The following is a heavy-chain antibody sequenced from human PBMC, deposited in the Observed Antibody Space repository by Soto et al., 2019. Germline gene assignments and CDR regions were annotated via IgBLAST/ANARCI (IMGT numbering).Heavy chain of an antibody. Sequence: QVQLVESGGGVVQPGRSLRLSCAASGFTFSRYGMHWVRQAPGKGLEWVAPIWFDGSDKYYTESVKGRFTISRDNSKSTLYLQMNSLRAEDTAVYYCARLYCSASSCYSVGAFDIRGQGTMVTVSS. CDR1: GFTFSRYG. CDR3: ARLYCSASSCYSVGAFDI. V-gene: IGHV3-33*01. D-gene: IGHD2-15*01. J-gene: IGHJ3*02. CDR2: IWFDGSDK.